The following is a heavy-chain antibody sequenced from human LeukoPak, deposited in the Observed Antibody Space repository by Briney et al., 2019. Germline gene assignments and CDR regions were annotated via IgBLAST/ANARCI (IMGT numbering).Heavy chain of an antibody. J-gene: IGHJ4*02. CDR3: AKGGNYDSSGYEY. Sequence: ASVKVSCKASGYTFTDYDINWVRQATGQGLEWMGWMNPNTANTGYAQKFQGRVTMTRNTSITTAYMELSSLRSEDTAVYYCAKGGNYDSSGYEYWGQGTLVTVSS. CDR2: MNPNTANT. CDR1: GYTFTDYD. V-gene: IGHV1-8*01. D-gene: IGHD3-22*01.